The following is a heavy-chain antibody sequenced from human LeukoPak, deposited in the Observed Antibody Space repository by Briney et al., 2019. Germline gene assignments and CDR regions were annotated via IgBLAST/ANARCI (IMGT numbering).Heavy chain of an antibody. CDR2: IYYSGST. D-gene: IGHD3-10*01. Sequence: SETLSLTCTVSGGSISSSSYYWGWIRQPPGKGLEWIGSIYYSGSTHYNPSLKSRVTVSVDTSKNQFSLKLSSVTAADTAVYYCARLGKLLWFGEPQYYFDYWGQGTLVTVSS. CDR3: ARLGKLLWFGEPQYYFDY. J-gene: IGHJ4*02. CDR1: GGSISSSSYY. V-gene: IGHV4-39*01.